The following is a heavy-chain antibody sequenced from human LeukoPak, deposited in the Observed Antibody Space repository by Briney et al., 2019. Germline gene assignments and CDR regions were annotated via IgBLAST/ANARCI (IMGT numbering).Heavy chain of an antibody. CDR1: GFTFSSYA. CDR3: ARGEYYFHY. Sequence: GGSLRLSCAASGFTFSSYAMHWVRQAPGKELEWVAVISYDGSNKYYAGSVKGRFTISRDNSKNTLYLQMNSLRAEDTAVYYCARGEYYFHYGGQEPRVPVPS. CDR2: ISYDGSNK. V-gene: IGHV3-30-3*01. J-gene: IGHJ4*02. D-gene: IGHD3-16*01.